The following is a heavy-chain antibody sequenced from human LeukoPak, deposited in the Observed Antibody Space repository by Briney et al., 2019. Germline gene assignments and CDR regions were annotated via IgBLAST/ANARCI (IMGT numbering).Heavy chain of an antibody. CDR1: GYSISSGYY. CDR3: ARDYGIQYYFDY. V-gene: IGHV4-38-2*02. D-gene: IGHD3-16*01. CDR2: IYHSGST. J-gene: IGHJ4*02. Sequence: SETLSLTCTVSGYSISSGYYWGWIRQPPGKGLEWIGSIYHSGSTYYNPSLKSRVTISVDTSKNQFSLKLSSVTAADTAVYYCARDYGIQYYFDYWGQGTPVTVSS.